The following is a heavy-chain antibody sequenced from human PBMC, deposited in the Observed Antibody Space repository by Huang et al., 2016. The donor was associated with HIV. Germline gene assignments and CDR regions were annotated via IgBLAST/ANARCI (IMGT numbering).Heavy chain of an antibody. Sequence: EVQLVQSGVEVTKPGESLKISCKGSGFSFTSYWIGWVRQMPVKCLEWIGIIVPGNSNTFYSPAFQGQVTISADKYTRTAYLQWSSLKASDSAIYYCAIHDSNDFTFDDWGQGTLVAVSS. CDR2: IVPGNSNT. CDR1: GFSFTSYW. D-gene: IGHD5-18*01. J-gene: IGHJ4*02. V-gene: IGHV5-51*03. CDR3: AIHDSNDFTFDD.